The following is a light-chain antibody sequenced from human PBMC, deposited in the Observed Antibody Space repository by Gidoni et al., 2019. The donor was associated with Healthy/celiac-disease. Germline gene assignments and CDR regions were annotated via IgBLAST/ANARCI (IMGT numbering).Light chain of an antibody. V-gene: IGKV1-9*01. Sequence: IQLTQSPSSLSASVGDRVTITCRASQGISSYLAWYQQKPGKDPKLLIYAASTLQSGVPSRFSGSGSGTDFTLTISSLQPEDFATYYCQQLNSYPRTFXQXTKVEIK. CDR1: QGISSY. J-gene: IGKJ1*01. CDR3: QQLNSYPRT. CDR2: AAS.